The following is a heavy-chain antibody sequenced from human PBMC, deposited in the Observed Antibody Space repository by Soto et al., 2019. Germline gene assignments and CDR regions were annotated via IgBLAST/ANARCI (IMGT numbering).Heavy chain of an antibody. CDR2: IKGDGSKK. Sequence: EVQLVESGGGLVQPGGSLRLSCAASGFTFSRYWLSWVRQAPGKGLEWVADIKGDGSKKYYVESMKGRFSISRENAENSVYLQRSSLRAEDSAVYYCARDSNDSGDYGWYFDLWGRGTLVTVSA. V-gene: IGHV3-7*01. J-gene: IGHJ2*01. CDR3: ARDSNDSGDYGWYFDL. CDR1: GFTFSRYW. D-gene: IGHD4-17*01.